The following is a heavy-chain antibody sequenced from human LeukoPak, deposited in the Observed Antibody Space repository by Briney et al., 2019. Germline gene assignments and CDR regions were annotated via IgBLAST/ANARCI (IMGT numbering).Heavy chain of an antibody. Sequence: PGGSLRLSCAASGFTFSSYWMSWVRQAPGKGLEWVANIKQDGSEKYYVDSVKGRFTISRDNAKNSLYLQMNSLRAEDTAVYYCAREHCSSTSCYEDGGDAFDIWGQGTMVTVSS. CDR1: GFTFSSYW. J-gene: IGHJ3*02. V-gene: IGHV3-7*03. CDR3: AREHCSSTSCYEDGGDAFDI. CDR2: IKQDGSEK. D-gene: IGHD2-2*01.